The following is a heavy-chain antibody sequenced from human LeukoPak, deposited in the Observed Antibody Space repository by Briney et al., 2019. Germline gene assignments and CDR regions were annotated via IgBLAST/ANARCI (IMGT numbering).Heavy chain of an antibody. CDR3: ARLALWSGEGSRTNLNWFDP. CDR2: IKQDGSEK. D-gene: IGHD3-10*01. CDR1: GFTFSSYW. J-gene: IGHJ5*02. Sequence: GGSLRLSCAASGFTFSSYWMSWVRQAPGKGLEWVANIKQDGSEKYYVDSVKGRFTISRDNAKNSLYLQMNSLRAEDTAVYYCARLALWSGEGSRTNLNWFDPWGQGTLVTVSS. V-gene: IGHV3-7*01.